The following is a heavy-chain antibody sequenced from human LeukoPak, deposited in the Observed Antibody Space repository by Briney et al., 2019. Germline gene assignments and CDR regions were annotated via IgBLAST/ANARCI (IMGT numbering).Heavy chain of an antibody. Sequence: GGSLRLSCAASGFTFSKYWMHWVRQAPGKGLVWVSRIYIDGTGIVYAGSVKGRFIISRDNAKNTLYLQMNSLRVEDTAVYYCARDQGNGCFDPWGQGSLVTVSS. CDR3: ARDQGNGCFDP. J-gene: IGHJ5*02. CDR2: IYIDGTGI. CDR1: GFTFSKYW. V-gene: IGHV3-74*01. D-gene: IGHD1-1*01.